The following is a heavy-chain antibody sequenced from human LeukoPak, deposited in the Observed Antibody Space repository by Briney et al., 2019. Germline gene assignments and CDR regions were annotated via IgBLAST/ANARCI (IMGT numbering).Heavy chain of an antibody. CDR1: GFTFSSYS. D-gene: IGHD3-22*01. J-gene: IGHJ4*02. CDR3: AREPYYYGSSALYFDY. Sequence: PGGSLRLSCAASGFTFSSYSMNWVRQAPGKGLEWVSYISSSSSTIYYADSVKGRFTISRDNAKNSLYLQINSLRAEDTAVYYCAREPYYYGSSALYFDYWGQGTLVTVSS. V-gene: IGHV3-48*04. CDR2: ISSSSSTI.